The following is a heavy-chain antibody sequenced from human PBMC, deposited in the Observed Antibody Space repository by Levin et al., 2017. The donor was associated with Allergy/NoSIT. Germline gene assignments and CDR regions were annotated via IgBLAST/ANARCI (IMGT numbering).Heavy chain of an antibody. Sequence: RAGGSLRLSCAASGFTFSSYAMSWVRQAPGAGLEWVSIISGSGDSTYYADSVKGRFTISRDNSKNTLYLQMNSLRVEDTAVYYCAKNQKQQLIWEGSDYWGQGTLVTVSS. J-gene: IGHJ4*02. D-gene: IGHD6-13*01. CDR3: AKNQKQQLIWEGSDY. V-gene: IGHV3-23*01. CDR1: GFTFSSYA. CDR2: ISGSGDST.